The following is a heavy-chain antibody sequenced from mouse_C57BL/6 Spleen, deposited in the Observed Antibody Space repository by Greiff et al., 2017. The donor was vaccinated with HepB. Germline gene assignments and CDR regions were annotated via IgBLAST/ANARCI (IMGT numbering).Heavy chain of an antibody. D-gene: IGHD1-1*01. CDR3: AREGRVTTVVARGYFDV. J-gene: IGHJ1*03. Sequence: QVQLQQSGAELARPGASVKMSCKASGYTFTSYTMHWVKQRPGQGLEWIGYINPSSGYTKYNQKFKDKATLTADKSSSTAYMQLSSLTSEDSAVYYCAREGRVTTVVARGYFDVWGTGTTVTVSS. CDR1: GYTFTSYT. V-gene: IGHV1-4*01. CDR2: INPSSGYT.